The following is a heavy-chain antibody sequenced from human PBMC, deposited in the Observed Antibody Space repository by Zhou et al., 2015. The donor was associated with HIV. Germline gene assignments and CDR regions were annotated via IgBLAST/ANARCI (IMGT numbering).Heavy chain of an antibody. D-gene: IGHD3-22*01. CDR1: GYTFTSYG. J-gene: IGHJ4*02. Sequence: QVQLVQSGAEVKKPGASVKVSCKASGYTFTSYGISWVRQAPGQGLEWMGWISAYNGNTNYAQKLQGRVTMTTDTSTSTAYMELRSLRSDDTAVYYCARARTYYYDSSGYYYDDYWGQGTLVTVSS. CDR3: ARARTYYYDSSGYYYDDY. CDR2: ISAYNGNT. V-gene: IGHV1-18*01.